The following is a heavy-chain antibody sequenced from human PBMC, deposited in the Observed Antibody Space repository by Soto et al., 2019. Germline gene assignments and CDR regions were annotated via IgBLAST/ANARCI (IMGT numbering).Heavy chain of an antibody. CDR2: ISWNSGSI. V-gene: IGHV3-9*01. CDR1: GFTFDDYA. D-gene: IGHD6-13*01. J-gene: IGHJ4*02. CDR3: AKGPHLYSSSWYAGVDY. Sequence: PGGSLRLSCAASGFTFDDYAMHWVRQAPGKGLEWVSGISWNSGSIGYADSVKGRFTISRDNAKNSLYLQMNSLRAEDTALYYCAKGPHLYSSSWYAGVDYWGQGTLVTVSS.